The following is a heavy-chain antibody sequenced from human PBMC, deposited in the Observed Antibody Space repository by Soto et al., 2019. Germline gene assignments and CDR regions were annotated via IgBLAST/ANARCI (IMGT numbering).Heavy chain of an antibody. J-gene: IGHJ4*02. CDR3: ARGNYYDILTGYGY. CDR2: IYYSGST. CDR1: GGSVSSGSYY. D-gene: IGHD3-9*01. Sequence: SETLSLTCTVSGGSVSSGSYYWSWIRQPPGKGLEWIGYIYYSGSTNYNPSLKSRVTISVDTSKNQFSLKLSSVTAADTAVYYCARGNYYDILTGYGYWGQGTLVTVLL. V-gene: IGHV4-61*01.